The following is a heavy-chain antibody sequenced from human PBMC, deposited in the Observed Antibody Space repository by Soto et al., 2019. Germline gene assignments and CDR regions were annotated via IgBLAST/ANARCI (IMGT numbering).Heavy chain of an antibody. Sequence: QITLKESGPTLVRPTQTLTLTWTFSGFSLSTSGPGVGWIRQPPGKALEWLALIYWNDDKRYSPSLKARLTITKDTSKNQVVLTMTNMDPVDTATYYCTHRPSGWYLFDYWGPGTLVTVSS. D-gene: IGHD6-19*01. V-gene: IGHV2-5*01. CDR3: THRPSGWYLFDY. CDR2: IYWNDDK. CDR1: GFSLSTSGPG. J-gene: IGHJ4*02.